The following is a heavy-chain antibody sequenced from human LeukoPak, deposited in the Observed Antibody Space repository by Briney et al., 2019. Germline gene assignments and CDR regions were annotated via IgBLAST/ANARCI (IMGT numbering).Heavy chain of an antibody. CDR3: ARDQQWLDY. CDR2: INHSGST. J-gene: IGHJ4*02. CDR1: GGSFSGYY. D-gene: IGHD6-19*01. Sequence: PSETLSLTCAVYGGSFSGYYRSWIRQPPGKGLEWIGEINHSGSTNYNPSLKSRVTISVDTSKNQFSLKLSSVTAADTAMYYCARDQQWLDYWGQGTLVTVSS. V-gene: IGHV4-34*01.